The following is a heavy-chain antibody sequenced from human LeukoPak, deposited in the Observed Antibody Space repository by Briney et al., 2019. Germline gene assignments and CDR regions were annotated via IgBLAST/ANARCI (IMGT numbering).Heavy chain of an antibody. J-gene: IGHJ5*02. V-gene: IGHV4-34*01. CDR2: INHSGST. D-gene: IGHD3-3*01. CDR3: AREADFGVGNWFDP. CDR1: GGSFSGYY. Sequence: KPSETLSLTCAVYGGSFSGYYWSWIRQPPGKGLEWIGEINHSGSTNYNPSLKSRVTISVDTSKNQFSLKLSSVTAADTAVYYCAREADFGVGNWFDPWGQGTLVTVSS.